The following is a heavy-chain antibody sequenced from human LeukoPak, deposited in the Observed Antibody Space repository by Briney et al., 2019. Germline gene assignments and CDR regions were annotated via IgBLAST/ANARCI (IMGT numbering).Heavy chain of an antibody. V-gene: IGHV1-18*01. Sequence: ASVMVSCKASGYTFTSYGISWVRQAPGQGLEWMGWISAYNGNTNYAQKLQGRVTMTTDTSTSTAYMELRSLRSDDTAVYYCARHLVVAATLAFDYWGQGTLVTVSS. CDR3: ARHLVVAATLAFDY. D-gene: IGHD2-15*01. J-gene: IGHJ4*02. CDR2: ISAYNGNT. CDR1: GYTFTSYG.